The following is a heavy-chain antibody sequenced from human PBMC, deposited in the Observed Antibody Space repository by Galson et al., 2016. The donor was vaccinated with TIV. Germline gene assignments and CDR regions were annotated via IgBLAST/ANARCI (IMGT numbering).Heavy chain of an antibody. CDR1: GGSISSTSYY. D-gene: IGHD2-2*01. Sequence: ETLSLTCTVSGGSISSTSYYWGWIRQPPGKGLEWIGNIYYSGSAYYNPSLKSRVTISVDTSKNQFSLKLSSVTAADTAVYYCATYCSSTTCLFDPWAREPWSPSPQ. J-gene: IGHJ5*02. CDR2: IYYSGSA. V-gene: IGHV4-39*01. CDR3: ATYCSSTTCLFDP.